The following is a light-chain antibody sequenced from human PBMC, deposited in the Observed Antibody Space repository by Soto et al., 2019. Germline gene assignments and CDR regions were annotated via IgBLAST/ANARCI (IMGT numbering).Light chain of an antibody. J-gene: IGKJ1*01. Sequence: EIVLTQSPATLSLSPGERATLSCRASQSVSSYLAWYQQKPGQAPRLLIYDASNRATGIPARFSASGSGTDCTLTISRLEPEDFAVYYCQQYGSSGTFGQGTKVDIK. CDR2: DAS. V-gene: IGKV3-11*01. CDR3: QQYGSSGT. CDR1: QSVSSY.